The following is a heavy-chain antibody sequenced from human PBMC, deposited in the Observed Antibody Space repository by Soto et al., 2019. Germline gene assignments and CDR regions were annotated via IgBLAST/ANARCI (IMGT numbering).Heavy chain of an antibody. CDR1: GFTFSSYA. J-gene: IGHJ3*02. CDR2: ISYDGSNK. Sequence: PVGSLRLSCAASGFTFSSYAMHWVRQAPGKGLEWVAVISYDGSNKYYADSVKGRFTISRDNSKNTLYLQMNSLRAEDTAVYYCARSIAAPPHSPDAFDIWGQGTMVTVSS. CDR3: ARSIAAPPHSPDAFDI. V-gene: IGHV3-30-3*01. D-gene: IGHD6-6*01.